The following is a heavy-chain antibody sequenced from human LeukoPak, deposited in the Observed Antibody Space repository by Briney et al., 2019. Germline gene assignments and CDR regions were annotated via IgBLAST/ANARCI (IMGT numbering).Heavy chain of an antibody. CDR2: IRSSSSYI. D-gene: IGHD4-23*01. Sequence: GGSLRLSCAASGFTFSSYSMNWVRQAPGKGLEWVSSIRSSSSYIYYADSVKGRFTISRDSAKNSLYLQMNSLRAEDTAVYYCARDFVFGGAFDIWGQGTMVTVSS. J-gene: IGHJ3*02. CDR1: GFTFSSYS. V-gene: IGHV3-21*01. CDR3: ARDFVFGGAFDI.